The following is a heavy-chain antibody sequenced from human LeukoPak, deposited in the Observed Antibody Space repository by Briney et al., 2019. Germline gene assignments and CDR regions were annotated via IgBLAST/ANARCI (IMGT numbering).Heavy chain of an antibody. CDR1: TFTLSTYA. V-gene: IGHV3-23*01. CDR2: VSADGETA. D-gene: IGHD1-26*01. Sequence: GEFLRLSCTASTFTLSTYAMTWVRQAPGKGLEWVSTVSADGETAYYTDSVKGRFTVSRDNGKNKVYLSMDNLRPEDTARYYCAKDGAQPGYFFDYWGPGTLVSVSS. J-gene: IGHJ4*02. CDR3: AKDGAQPGYFFDY.